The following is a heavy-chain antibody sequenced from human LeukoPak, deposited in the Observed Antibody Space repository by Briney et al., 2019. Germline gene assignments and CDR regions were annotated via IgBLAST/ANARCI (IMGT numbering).Heavy chain of an antibody. CDR1: GLTFSSYA. J-gene: IGHJ4*02. V-gene: IGHV3-33*01. CDR2: IWYDGSNK. CDR3: ARADVDTAMVVDY. Sequence: PGGSLRLSCAASGLTFSSYAMHWVRQAPGKGLEWVAVIWYDGSNKYYADSVKGRFTISRDNSKNTLYLQMNSLRAEDTAVYYCARADVDTAMVVDYWGQGTLVTVSS. D-gene: IGHD5-18*01.